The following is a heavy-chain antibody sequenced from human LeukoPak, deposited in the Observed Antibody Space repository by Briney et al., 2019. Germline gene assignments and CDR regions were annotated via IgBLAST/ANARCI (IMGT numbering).Heavy chain of an antibody. D-gene: IGHD3-22*01. V-gene: IGHV3-23*01. Sequence: PGRSLRLSCAASGFTFSSYAMHWVRQAPGKGLEWVSAISGSGGSTYYADSVKGRFTISRDNSKNTLYLQMNSLRAEDTAVYYCAKPPWEDSDSSDYFESWGPGTLVTVSS. CDR2: ISGSGGST. CDR1: GFTFSSYA. CDR3: AKPPWEDSDSSDYFES. J-gene: IGHJ4*02.